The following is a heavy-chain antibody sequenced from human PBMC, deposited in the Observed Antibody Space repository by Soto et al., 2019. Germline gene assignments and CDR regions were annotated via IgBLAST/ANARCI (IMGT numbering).Heavy chain of an antibody. CDR3: ASRGSRRSGAAAGQSDY. V-gene: IGHV3-23*01. Sequence: EVQLLESGGGLAQPGESLRLSCTASAFTFSNYGMNWVRQAPGKGLEWVSGISVSGGSTYYADSVKGRFTISRDNSKSTLYLWGSSLRVDDTAVYFCASRGSRRSGAAAGQSDYWGQGTLVSVSS. J-gene: IGHJ4*02. CDR2: ISVSGGST. D-gene: IGHD6-13*01. CDR1: AFTFSNYG.